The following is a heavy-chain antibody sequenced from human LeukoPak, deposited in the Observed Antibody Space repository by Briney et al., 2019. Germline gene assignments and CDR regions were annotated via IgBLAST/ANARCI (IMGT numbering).Heavy chain of an antibody. D-gene: IGHD2-15*01. Sequence: GASVKVSCKASGYTFTNYGISWVRQAPGQGLEWMGWISAYNGNTNYAQKLQGRVTLTTDTSTTTAYMELRSLRSDDTAVYYCARGGYCRGGGCSLSWIADWYLDLWGRGTLVTVSS. CDR2: ISAYNGNT. CDR3: ARGGYCRGGGCSLSWIADWYLDL. V-gene: IGHV1-18*01. J-gene: IGHJ2*01. CDR1: GYTFTNYG.